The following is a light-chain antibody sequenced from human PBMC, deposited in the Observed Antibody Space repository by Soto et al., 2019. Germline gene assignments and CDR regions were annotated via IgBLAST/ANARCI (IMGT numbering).Light chain of an antibody. Sequence: SVLTPPASLSWAPGQAITISRPGTSSDVGGYNYVSWYQQHPGKAPKLMIYDVSNRPSGVSNRFSGSKSGNTASLTISGLQAEDEADYYCSSYTSSSFYVFGTGTKVTVL. CDR1: SSDVGGYNY. J-gene: IGLJ1*01. CDR3: SSYTSSSFYV. V-gene: IGLV2-14*01. CDR2: DVS.